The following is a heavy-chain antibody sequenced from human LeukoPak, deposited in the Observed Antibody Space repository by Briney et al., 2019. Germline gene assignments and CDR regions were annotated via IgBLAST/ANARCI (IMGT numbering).Heavy chain of an antibody. CDR2: LSGSAGST. V-gene: IGHV3-23*01. D-gene: IGHD1-26*01. CDR1: GFTFSSYA. CDR3: AKRGAEVGATVAPGDY. Sequence: GGSLRLSCAASGFTFSSYAMSWVRQAPGKGLEWVSALSGSAGSTYYADSVTGRFTISRDNSKNTLYLQMNSLRAEDTAVYYCAKRGAEVGATVAPGDYWGQGTLVTVSS. J-gene: IGHJ4*02.